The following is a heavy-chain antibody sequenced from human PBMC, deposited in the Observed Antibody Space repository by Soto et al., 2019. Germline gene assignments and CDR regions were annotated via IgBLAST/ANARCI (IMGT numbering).Heavy chain of an antibody. CDR1: GGTFSSYA. CDR2: IIPIFGTA. J-gene: IGHJ6*02. CDR3: ARPGYGDARREGYYFYGMDV. V-gene: IGHV1-69*13. D-gene: IGHD4-17*01. Sequence: ASVKVSCKASGGTFSSYAISWVRQAPGQGLEWMGGIIPIFGTANYAQKFQGRVTITADESTSTAYMELSSLRSEDTAVYYCARPGYGDARREGYYFYGMDVWGQGTTVTVSS.